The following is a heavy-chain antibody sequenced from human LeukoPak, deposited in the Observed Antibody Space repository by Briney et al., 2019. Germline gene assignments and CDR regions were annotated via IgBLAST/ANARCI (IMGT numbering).Heavy chain of an antibody. CDR1: GYTFISYG. V-gene: IGHV1-18*01. Sequence: ASVKVSCKASGYTFISYGISWVRQAPGQGLEWMGWISTYNGNTDYAQNLQGRVTMTTDTSTSTAYMEVRSLRSDDTAVYYCARNDISIYDYVWGSYLLDYWGQGTLVTVSS. D-gene: IGHD3-16*01. CDR3: ARNDISIYDYVWGSYLLDY. J-gene: IGHJ4*02. CDR2: ISTYNGNT.